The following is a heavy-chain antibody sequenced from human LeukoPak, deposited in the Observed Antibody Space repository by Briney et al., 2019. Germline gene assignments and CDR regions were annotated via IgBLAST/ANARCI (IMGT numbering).Heavy chain of an antibody. J-gene: IGHJ4*02. Sequence: VASVTVSCKASGYTFTGYYMHWVRQAPGQGLEWMGWINPNSGGTNYAQKFQGRVTMTRDTSISTAYMELSRLRSDDTAVYYCARDTLDYYDSSGYYYDMYPFWGQGTLVTVSS. CDR3: ARDTLDYYDSSGYYYDMYPF. D-gene: IGHD3-22*01. CDR1: GYTFTGYY. CDR2: INPNSGGT. V-gene: IGHV1-2*02.